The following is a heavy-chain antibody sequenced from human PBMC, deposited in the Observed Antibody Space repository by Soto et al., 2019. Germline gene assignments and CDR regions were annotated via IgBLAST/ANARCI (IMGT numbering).Heavy chain of an antibody. CDR3: ARVSSSWYGVDFDY. Sequence: SETLSLTCAVYGGSFSGYYWSWIRQPPGKGLEWIGEINHSGSTNYNPSLKSRVTISVDTSKNQFYLKLSSGTAADTAVYYCARVSSSWYGVDFDYWGQGTLVTVSS. J-gene: IGHJ4*02. D-gene: IGHD6-13*01. V-gene: IGHV4-34*01. CDR1: GGSFSGYY. CDR2: INHSGST.